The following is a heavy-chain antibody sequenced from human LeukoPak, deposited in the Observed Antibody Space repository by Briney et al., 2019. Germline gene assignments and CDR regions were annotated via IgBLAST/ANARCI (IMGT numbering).Heavy chain of an antibody. CDR2: FDTEDGKT. CDR3: ATGYLVTAGLMDV. D-gene: IGHD6-13*01. J-gene: IGHJ6*02. Sequence: ASVTVSFTVSGYTLTELSMFWVRQAPGKGVEWMGSFDTEDGKTVYAQKFQGRVTMTEDTSTDTAYMELSSLRSEDTAVYYCATGYLVTAGLMDVWGQGTTVTVSS. CDR1: GYTLTELS. V-gene: IGHV1-24*01.